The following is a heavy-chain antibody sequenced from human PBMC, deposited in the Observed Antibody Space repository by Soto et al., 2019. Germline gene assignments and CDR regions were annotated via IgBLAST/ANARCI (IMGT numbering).Heavy chain of an antibody. CDR2: ISYDGSNK. V-gene: IGHV3-30-3*01. CDR1: GFTFSSYA. J-gene: IGHJ6*02. Sequence: QVQLVESGGGVVQPGRSLRLSCAASGFTFSSYAMHWVRQAPGKGLEWVAVISYDGSNKYYADSVKGRFTISRDNSKNTLYLQMNSLRAEDTAVYYCARDLEGSGSYVYYYYYGMDVWGQGTTVTVSS. CDR3: ARDLEGSGSYVYYYYYGMDV. D-gene: IGHD3-10*01.